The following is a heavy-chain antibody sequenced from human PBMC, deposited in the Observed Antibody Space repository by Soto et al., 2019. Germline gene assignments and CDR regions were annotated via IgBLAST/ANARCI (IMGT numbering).Heavy chain of an antibody. CDR1: GGTFSSYA. Sequence: SVKVSCKASGGTFSSYAISWVRQAPGQGLEWMGGIIPIFGTANYAQKFQGRVTITADESTSTAYMELSSLRSEDTAVYYCAKVPAGLSPSSGWHDAFDIWGQGTMVTVS. CDR2: IIPIFGTA. V-gene: IGHV1-69*13. J-gene: IGHJ3*02. CDR3: AKVPAGLSPSSGWHDAFDI. D-gene: IGHD6-19*01.